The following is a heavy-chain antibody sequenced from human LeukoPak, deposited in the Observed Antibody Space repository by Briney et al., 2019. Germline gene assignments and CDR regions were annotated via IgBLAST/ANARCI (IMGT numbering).Heavy chain of an antibody. D-gene: IGHD3-22*01. CDR3: ARKNFDSSGYYYFDY. CDR2: IIPIFGTA. Sequence: SVKVSCKASGGTFSSYAISWVRQAPGQGLEWMGGIIPIFGTANYAQKFQGRVTITTDESTSTAYMELSSLRSEDTAVYYCARKNFDSSGYYYFDYRGQGTLVTVSS. V-gene: IGHV1-69*05. CDR1: GGTFSSYA. J-gene: IGHJ4*02.